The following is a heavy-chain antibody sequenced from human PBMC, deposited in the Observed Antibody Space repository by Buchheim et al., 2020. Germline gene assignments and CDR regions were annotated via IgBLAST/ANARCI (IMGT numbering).Heavy chain of an antibody. CDR3: ARHAGSFGYTYYFDF. D-gene: IGHD3-16*01. CDR1: GGSMIPYY. J-gene: IGHJ4*02. CDR2: VYYTGSV. V-gene: IGHV4-59*08. Sequence: QVHLQESGPGLVKPSETLSITCSVSGGSMIPYYWSWIRQSPGKGLEYIGYVYYTGSVTYNSSLKSRVTISVDTSKNQITLSLTSVTAADTAVYFCARHAGSFGYTYYFDFWGQGS.